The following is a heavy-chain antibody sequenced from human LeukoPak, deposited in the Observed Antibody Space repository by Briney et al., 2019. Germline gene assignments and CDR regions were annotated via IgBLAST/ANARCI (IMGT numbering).Heavy chain of an antibody. V-gene: IGHV4-59*01. D-gene: IGHD1-1*01. J-gene: IGHJ5*02. CDR1: GGSISSFY. CDR2: IYYSGST. CDR3: ARHGTSGTNLNWFDP. Sequence: PSETLSLTCTVSGGSISSFYWSWIRQPPGQGLERIGYIYYSGSTNYNPSLKSRVTISVDTSKNQFSLKLSSVTAADTAGYYCARHGTSGTNLNWFDPWGQGTLVTVSS.